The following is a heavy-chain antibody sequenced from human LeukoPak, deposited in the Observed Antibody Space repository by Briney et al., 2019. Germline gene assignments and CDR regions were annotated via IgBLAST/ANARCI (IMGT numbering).Heavy chain of an antibody. V-gene: IGHV1-2*02. CDR2: INPNSGGT. D-gene: IGHD7-27*01. Sequence: ASVKVSCKASGYTFTGYYMHWVRQAPGQGLEWMGWINPNSGGTNYAQKFQGRVTMTRDTSISTAYMELSRLRSDDTAVYYCARAWVITRLGDALDIWGQGTMVTVSS. J-gene: IGHJ3*02. CDR1: GYTFTGYY. CDR3: ARAWVITRLGDALDI.